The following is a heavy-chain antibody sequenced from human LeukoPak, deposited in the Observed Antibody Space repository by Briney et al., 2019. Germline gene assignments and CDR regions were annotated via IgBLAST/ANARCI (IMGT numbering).Heavy chain of an antibody. CDR2: IYPRGST. V-gene: IGHV4-30-2*01. Sequence: TLSLTCAVSGGSISSGSYSWSWIRQAPGKGLEWIGYIYPRGSTYCNPSLKSRVILSLDKSANQFSLNLSSVTAADTAVYYCARFSPRAMGNYLDFWGQGTLVTVSS. CDR3: ARFSPRAMGNYLDF. D-gene: IGHD7-27*01. CDR1: GGSISSGSYS. J-gene: IGHJ4*02.